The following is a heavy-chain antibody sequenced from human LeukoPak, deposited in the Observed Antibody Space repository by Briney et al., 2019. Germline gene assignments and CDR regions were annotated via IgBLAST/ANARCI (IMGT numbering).Heavy chain of an antibody. J-gene: IGHJ4*02. Sequence: AAAKVSCKVSGYTLTELSMHCVPHAPGKRLEWMGGFYPEEGETIYAQKFQGRGTMTEDTSTDTAYTELRRMRSEDTAVSYCATVRDGREQLRFDYWGQGTLVTVSS. CDR2: FYPEEGET. V-gene: IGHV1-24*01. D-gene: IGHD5-24*01. CDR1: GYTLTELS. CDR3: ATVRDGREQLRFDY.